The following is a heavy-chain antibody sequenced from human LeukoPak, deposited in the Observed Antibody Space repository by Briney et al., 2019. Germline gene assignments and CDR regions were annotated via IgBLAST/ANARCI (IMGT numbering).Heavy chain of an antibody. J-gene: IGHJ4*02. Sequence: GGSLRLSCAASGFTFSSYAMSWVRQAPGKGLEWVSAISGSGGSTYYADSVKGRFTTSRDNSKNTLYLQMNSLRAEDTAVYYCAKDRSTYYYDSSGYPFDYWGQGTLVTVSS. CDR2: ISGSGGST. CDR1: GFTFSSYA. D-gene: IGHD3-22*01. CDR3: AKDRSTYYYDSSGYPFDY. V-gene: IGHV3-23*01.